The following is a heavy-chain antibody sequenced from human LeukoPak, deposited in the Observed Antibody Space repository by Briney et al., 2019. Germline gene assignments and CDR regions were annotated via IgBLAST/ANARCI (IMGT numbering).Heavy chain of an antibody. J-gene: IGHJ5*02. V-gene: IGHV1-2*02. CDR3: ARDQGKPGTEWFDP. CDR1: GYTFTSYG. Sequence: ASVKVSCKASGYTFTSYGISWVRQAPGQGLEWMGWINPNSGGTNYAQKFQGRVTMTRDTSISTAYMELSRLRSDDTAVYYCARDQGKPGTEWFDPWGQGTLVTVSS. CDR2: INPNSGGT. D-gene: IGHD6-13*01.